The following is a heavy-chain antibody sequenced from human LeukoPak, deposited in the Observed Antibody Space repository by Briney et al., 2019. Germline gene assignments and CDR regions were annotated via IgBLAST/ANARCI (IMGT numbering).Heavy chain of an antibody. CDR3: ARAGSGNID. J-gene: IGHJ4*02. V-gene: IGHV3-30-3*01. CDR2: ISYDGSNK. CDR1: GFTFSSYA. D-gene: IGHD1-1*01. Sequence: SGGSLRLSCAASGFTFSSYAMSWVRQAPGKGLEWVAVISYDGSNKYYADSVKGRFTISRDNSKNTLYLQMNSLRAEDTAVYYCARAGSGNIDWGQGTLVTVSS.